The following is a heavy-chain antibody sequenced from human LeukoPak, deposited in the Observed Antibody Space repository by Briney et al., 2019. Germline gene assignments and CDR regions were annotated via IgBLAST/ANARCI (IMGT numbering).Heavy chain of an antibody. V-gene: IGHV4-39*01. CDR1: GVSISSSSYY. D-gene: IGHD3-3*01. CDR2: IYYSGST. Sequence: SSETLSLTCTVSGVSISSSSYYWGWLRQPPGKGLEWIGSIYYSGSTYYNPSLKSRVTISVDTSKNQFSLKLSSVTAADTAVYYCASYYFFPFDYWGQGTLVTVSS. CDR3: ASYYFFPFDY. J-gene: IGHJ4*02.